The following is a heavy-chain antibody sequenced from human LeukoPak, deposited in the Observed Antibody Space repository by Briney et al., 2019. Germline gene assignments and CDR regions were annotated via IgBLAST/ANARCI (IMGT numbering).Heavy chain of an antibody. V-gene: IGHV3-74*01. J-gene: IGHJ5*02. Sequence: PGGSLRLSCAASGFTFSSYWVHWVRQAPGKGLVWVSRINSDGSTINYADSVKGRFTISRDNAKNSLYLQMNSLRAEDTAVYYCASTSSGVMVRGVIIAPWGQGTLVTVSS. CDR3: ASTSSGVMVRGVIIAP. CDR1: GFTFSSYW. D-gene: IGHD3-10*01. CDR2: INSDGSTI.